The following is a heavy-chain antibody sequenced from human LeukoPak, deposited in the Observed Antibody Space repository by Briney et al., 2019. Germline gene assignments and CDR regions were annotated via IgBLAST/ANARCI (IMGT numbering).Heavy chain of an antibody. J-gene: IGHJ4*02. CDR2: ISYDGSNK. V-gene: IGHV3-30-3*01. Sequence: GGSLRLSCAASGFTFSSYAMHWVRQAPGKGLEWVAVISYDGSNKYYADSVKGRFTISRDNSKNTLYLQMNSLRAEDTAVYYCARLPYYYDSSGLDYWGQGTLVTVSS. CDR3: ARLPYYYDSSGLDY. D-gene: IGHD3-22*01. CDR1: GFTFSSYA.